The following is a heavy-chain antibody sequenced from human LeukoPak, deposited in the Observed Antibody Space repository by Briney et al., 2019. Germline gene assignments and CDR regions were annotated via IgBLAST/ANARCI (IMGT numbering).Heavy chain of an antibody. Sequence: GGSLRLSCAASGFTFSSYWMHWVRQAPGQGLVWVSRINSDGSTTTYADSVKGRFTISRDNAKNTLYLQMNSLRAEDTAVYYCAKEYGDFPFDYWGQGTLVTVSS. CDR1: GFTFSSYW. CDR2: INSDGSTT. CDR3: AKEYGDFPFDY. J-gene: IGHJ4*02. D-gene: IGHD4-17*01. V-gene: IGHV3-74*01.